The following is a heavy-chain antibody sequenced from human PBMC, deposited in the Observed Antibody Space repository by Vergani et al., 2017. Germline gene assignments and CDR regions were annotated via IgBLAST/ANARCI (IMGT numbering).Heavy chain of an antibody. J-gene: IGHJ1*01. V-gene: IGHV4-59*01. D-gene: IGHD4-17*01. Sequence: QVQLQESGPGLVKPSETLSLTCTVSGGSISSYYWSWIRQPPGKGLEWIGYIYYSGSTNYNPSLKSRVTISVDTSKNQFSLKLSSVTAADTAVYYCARGYGDYEGLGYWGQGTLVTASS. CDR1: GGSISSYY. CDR2: IYYSGST. CDR3: ARGYGDYEGLGY.